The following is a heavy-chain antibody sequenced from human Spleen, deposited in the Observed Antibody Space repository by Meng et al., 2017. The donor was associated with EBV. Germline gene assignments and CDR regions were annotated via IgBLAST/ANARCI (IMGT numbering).Heavy chain of an antibody. V-gene: IGHV3-11*01. CDR1: GFTFSDYY. D-gene: IGHD6-19*01. CDR3: ARDLTTVAGGFDS. CDR2: ISSSGPTK. J-gene: IGHJ4*02. Sequence: VEVVESGGGLVKPGGSLRLYCTDSGFTFSDYYMSWIRQAPGKGLEWISYISSSGPTKFYADSVKGRFTISRDNTENSVYLQMNSLRAEDTAVYYCARDLTTVAGGFDSWGQGTLVTVSS.